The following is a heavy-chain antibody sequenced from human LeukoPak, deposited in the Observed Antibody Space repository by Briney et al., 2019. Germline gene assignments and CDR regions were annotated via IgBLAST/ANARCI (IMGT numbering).Heavy chain of an antibody. CDR2: ISGSGGST. J-gene: IGHJ5*02. V-gene: IGHV3-23*01. Sequence: GGSLRLSCAASGFTFSSYAMSWVRQAPGEGLEWVSAISGSGGSTYYADSVKGRFTISRDNSKNTLYLQMNSLRAEDTAVYYCAKIRGYGSGSYDWFDPWGQGTLVTVSS. D-gene: IGHD3-10*01. CDR1: GFTFSSYA. CDR3: AKIRGYGSGSYDWFDP.